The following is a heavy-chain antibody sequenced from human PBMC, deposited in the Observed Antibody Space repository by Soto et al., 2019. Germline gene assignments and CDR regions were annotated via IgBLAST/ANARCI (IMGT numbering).Heavy chain of an antibody. J-gene: IGHJ6*02. V-gene: IGHV1-3*01. CDR2: INAGNGNT. Sequence: ASVKVSCKASGYTFTSYAMHWVRQAPGQRLEWMGWINAGNGNTKYSQKFQGRVTITRDTSASTAYMELSSLRSEDTAVYYCARLDLRGYYYDSSGYFYYYGMDVWGQGTTVTV. CDR1: GYTFTSYA. CDR3: ARLDLRGYYYDSSGYFYYYGMDV. D-gene: IGHD3-22*01.